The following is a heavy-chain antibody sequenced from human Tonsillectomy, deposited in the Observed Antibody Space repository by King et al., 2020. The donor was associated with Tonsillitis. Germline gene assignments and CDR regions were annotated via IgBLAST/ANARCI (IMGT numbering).Heavy chain of an antibody. V-gene: IGHV4-30-2*01. CDR2: MYHSGIT. J-gene: IGHJ3*02. CDR1: CGSISSGGYS. D-gene: IGHD3-3*01. CDR3: ARARITIFGVVIKIGAFDI. Sequence: LQLQESGSGLVKPSQTLSLTCAVSCGSISSGGYSWSCIRQPPGKGLEWIGYMYHSGITYYIPSLKSLVTISVDRAKNQFSLTLTSVTAADTAVYYCARARITIFGVVIKIGAFDIWGQGTMVTVSS.